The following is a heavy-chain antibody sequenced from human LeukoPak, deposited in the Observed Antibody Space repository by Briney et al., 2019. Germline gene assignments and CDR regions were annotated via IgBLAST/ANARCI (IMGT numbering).Heavy chain of an antibody. CDR2: FSYNVHS. CDR3: ARVPAAGTGPDY. CDR1: GFTVSSNY. D-gene: IGHD6-13*01. Sequence: PGGSLRLSCAASGFTVSSNYMSWVRQAPGKGLEWVGFFSYNVHSDYNPSLKSRVTISVDTSKNQFSLRLSSVTAADTAIYYCARVPAAGTGPDYWGQGTLVTVSS. J-gene: IGHJ4*02. V-gene: IGHV4-59*02.